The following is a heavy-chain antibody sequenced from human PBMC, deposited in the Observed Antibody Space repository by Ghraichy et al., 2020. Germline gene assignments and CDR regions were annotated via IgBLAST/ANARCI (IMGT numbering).Heavy chain of an antibody. J-gene: IGHJ1*01. Sequence: GGSLRLSCAASGFTFRTYAMSWVRQAPGKGLEWVSAITDNGATTYDAESVKGRFTISRDNSKNTLFLQMNSLRGEDTAVYYCAKFARDWPNEYLQHWGQGALVTVSS. CDR1: GFTFRTYA. CDR2: ITDNGATT. V-gene: IGHV3-23*01. D-gene: IGHD3/OR15-3a*01. CDR3: AKFARDWPNEYLQH.